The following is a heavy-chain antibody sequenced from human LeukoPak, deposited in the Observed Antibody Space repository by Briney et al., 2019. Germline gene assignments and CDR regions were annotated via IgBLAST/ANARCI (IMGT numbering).Heavy chain of an antibody. J-gene: IGHJ4*02. Sequence: GGSLRLSCAASGFTFDDYAMHWVRQAPGKGLEWVSGISWNGDIKGYADSVKVRFTISRDNAQNSLYLQINSLRPEDTAFYSCAKDRMGACFTIPDYWGQGTLVTVSS. CDR1: GFTFDDYA. D-gene: IGHD2-2*02. CDR3: AKDRMGACFTIPDY. CDR2: ISWNGDIK. V-gene: IGHV3-9*01.